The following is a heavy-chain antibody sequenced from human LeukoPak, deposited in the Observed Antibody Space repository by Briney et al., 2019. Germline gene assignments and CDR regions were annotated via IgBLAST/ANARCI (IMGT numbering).Heavy chain of an antibody. V-gene: IGHV1-69*04. CDR2: IIPILGIA. J-gene: IGHJ4*02. CDR3: ARDSSGYFGVVY. CDR1: GGTFSSYA. Sequence: SVKVSCKASGGTFSSYAISWVRLAPAQGLEWLGRIIPILGIANYAQKFQGRVTITADKSTSTAYMELSSLRSEDTAVYYCARDSSGYFGVVYWGQGTLVTVSS. D-gene: IGHD3-22*01.